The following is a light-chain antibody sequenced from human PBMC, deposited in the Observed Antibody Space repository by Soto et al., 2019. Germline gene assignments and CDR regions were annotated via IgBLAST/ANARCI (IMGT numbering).Light chain of an antibody. J-gene: IGKJ5*01. CDR1: QSISSY. CDR3: QQGNSFLAIP. V-gene: IGKV1-39*01. Sequence: DIQMTQSPSSLSASAGGRVTITCRASQSISSYLNWYQQKPGKAPKLLIYDASNLESGVPSRFSGSGSGTDFTLTIASLQSEDFATYYCQQGNSFLAIPFGQGTRLEIK. CDR2: DAS.